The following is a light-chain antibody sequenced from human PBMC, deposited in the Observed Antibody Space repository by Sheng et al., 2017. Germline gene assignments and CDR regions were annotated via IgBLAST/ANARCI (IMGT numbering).Light chain of an antibody. CDR1: QTVSSY. V-gene: IGKV3-20*01. Sequence: EVVLTQSPATLSLSPGERATLSCRASQTVSSYLAWYQQKPGQAPRLLIYDESSRAAGIPDRFSGGGSGTDFTLTISRLEPEDFAVYYCQQYGSSPTFGQGTKLEIK. J-gene: IGKJ2*01. CDR2: DES. CDR3: QQYGSSPT.